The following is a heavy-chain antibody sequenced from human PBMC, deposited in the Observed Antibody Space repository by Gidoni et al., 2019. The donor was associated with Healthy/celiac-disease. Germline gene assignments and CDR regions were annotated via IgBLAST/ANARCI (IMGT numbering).Heavy chain of an antibody. CDR3: ARVLWNYGAGYMDV. CDR1: GFPFSSYS. J-gene: IGHJ6*03. D-gene: IGHD1-7*01. CDR2: ISSSSSYI. V-gene: IGHV3-21*01. Sequence: EVQLVESGGGLVKPGGSLTLSCAASGFPFSSYSMNWVRQAPGKGLEWFSSISSSSSYIYYADSVKGRFTISRDNAKNSLYLQMNSLRAEDTAVYYCARVLWNYGAGYMDVWGKGTTVTVSS.